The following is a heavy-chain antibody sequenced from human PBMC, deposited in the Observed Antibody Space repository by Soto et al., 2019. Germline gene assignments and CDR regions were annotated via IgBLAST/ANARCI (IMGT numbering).Heavy chain of an antibody. CDR2: ISAYNGNT. CDR3: ARGSCSSTSCYSAGDY. D-gene: IGHD2-2*01. CDR1: GYTFTSYG. Sequence: GASVKVSCKASGYTFTSYGISWVRQAPGQGLEWMGWISAYNGNTNYAQKLQGRVTVTTDTSTSTAYMELRSLRSDDTAVYYCARGSCSSTSCYSAGDYWGQGTLVTVSS. V-gene: IGHV1-18*01. J-gene: IGHJ4*02.